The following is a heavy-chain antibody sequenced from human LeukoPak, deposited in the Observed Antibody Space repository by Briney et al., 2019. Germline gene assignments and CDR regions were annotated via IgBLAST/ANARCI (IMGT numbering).Heavy chain of an antibody. Sequence: PSEALSLTCAVSGYSISSGYYWGWIRQPPGKGLEWIGSIYHSGSTYYNPSLKSRVTISVDTSKNQFSLKLSSVTVADTAVYYCAREIAVAGHRDYWGQGTLVTVSS. CDR1: GYSISSGYY. D-gene: IGHD6-19*01. V-gene: IGHV4-38-2*02. CDR3: AREIAVAGHRDY. J-gene: IGHJ4*02. CDR2: IYHSGST.